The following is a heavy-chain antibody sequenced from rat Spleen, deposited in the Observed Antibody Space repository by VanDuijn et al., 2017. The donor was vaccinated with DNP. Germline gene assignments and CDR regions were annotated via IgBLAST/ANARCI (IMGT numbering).Heavy chain of an antibody. D-gene: IGHD3-8*01. CDR2: IFYDGSNT. J-gene: IGHJ2*01. CDR3: TSNPHIRTAAPFDY. Sequence: EVQLVESGGGLVQPGRSLKLSCAASGFTFRDYDMAWVRQAPTKGLEWVASIFYDGSNTYYRDSVKGRFTVSRDNAKSTLYLQMNSLRSEDTATYFCTSNPHIRTAAPFDYWGQGVMVTVSS. V-gene: IGHV5-20*01. CDR1: GFTFRDYD.